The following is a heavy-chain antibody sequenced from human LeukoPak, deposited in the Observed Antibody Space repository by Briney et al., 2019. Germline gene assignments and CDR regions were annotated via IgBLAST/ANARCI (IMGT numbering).Heavy chain of an antibody. Sequence: ASVKVSCKASGYTFTGYSMHWVRQAPGRGLERMGWINPNSGGTNYAQNFQGRVTMTRDTSISTAYMELSRLTSDDTAVYYCARLGLAVTGTMNFDYWGQGTLVTVSS. D-gene: IGHD6-19*01. J-gene: IGHJ4*02. V-gene: IGHV1-2*02. CDR3: ARLGLAVTGTMNFDY. CDR2: INPNSGGT. CDR1: GYTFTGYS.